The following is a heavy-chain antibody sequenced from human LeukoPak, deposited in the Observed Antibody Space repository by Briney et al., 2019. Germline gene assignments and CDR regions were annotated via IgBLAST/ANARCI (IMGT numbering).Heavy chain of an antibody. Sequence: GGSLRLSCAASGFNFNTYWMHWVRQTPGKGLMWVSRVKSDGVSTNYADSVKGRFTISRDNAMNTLHLQVNSLTAEDTAVYYCARGGSPPEALGDTFDVWGQGTLVTVSS. V-gene: IGHV3-74*01. CDR1: GFNFNTYW. D-gene: IGHD1-26*01. J-gene: IGHJ3*01. CDR2: VKSDGVST. CDR3: ARGGSPPEALGDTFDV.